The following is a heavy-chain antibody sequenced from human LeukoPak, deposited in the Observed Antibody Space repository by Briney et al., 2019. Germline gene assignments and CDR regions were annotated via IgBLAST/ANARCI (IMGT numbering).Heavy chain of an antibody. D-gene: IGHD6-19*01. CDR2: ITYDGSNK. J-gene: IGHJ4*02. CDR1: GFTFISYA. Sequence: PGGSLRLSCAASGFTFISYAMHWVRQAPGKGLEWVAVITYDGSNKYYADSVKGRFTISRDNSRKTLYLQMNSLRAEDTAIYCARDLSEFGFSSGSVGSWGQGTLVTVSS. V-gene: IGHV3-30-3*01. CDR3: ARDLSEFGFSSGSVGS.